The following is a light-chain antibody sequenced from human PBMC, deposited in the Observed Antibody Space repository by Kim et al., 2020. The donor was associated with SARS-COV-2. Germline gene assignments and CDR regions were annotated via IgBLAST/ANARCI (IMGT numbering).Light chain of an antibody. Sequence: EIVLTQSPGTLSLSPGERATLSCRASQNISYDYLAWYQQTPGQAPRLLIYGASNRATGIPDTFSGGGSGTDFTLTISRLEPENSAVFYGLQYGTSPCTFGQGTKVDIK. V-gene: IGKV3-20*01. CDR2: GAS. CDR3: LQYGTSPCT. J-gene: IGKJ1*01. CDR1: QNISYDY.